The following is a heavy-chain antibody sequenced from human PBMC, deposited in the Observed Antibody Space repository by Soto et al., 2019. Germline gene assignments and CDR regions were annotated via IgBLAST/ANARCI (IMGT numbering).Heavy chain of an antibody. CDR3: VRQWELPWYFDY. J-gene: IGHJ4*02. CDR1: GFTFSSYG. V-gene: IGHV3-33*01. D-gene: IGHD1-26*01. Sequence: PGGSLRLSCAASGFTFSSYGMHWVRQAPGKGLEWVAVIWYDGSNKYYADSVKGRFTISRDNSKNTLYLQMNSLRAEDTAVYYCVRQWELPWYFDYWGQGTLVTSPQ. CDR2: IWYDGSNK.